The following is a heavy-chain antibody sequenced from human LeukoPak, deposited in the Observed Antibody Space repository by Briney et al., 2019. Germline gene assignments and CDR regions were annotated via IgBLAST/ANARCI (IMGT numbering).Heavy chain of an antibody. Sequence: SETLSLTCTVSGGSISSYYWSWIRQPPGKGLEWIGYIYYSGSTNYNPSLKSRVTISVDTSKNQFSLKLSSVTAADTAVYYCARHTTSGQIDYWGQGILVTVSS. V-gene: IGHV4-59*01. CDR2: IYYSGST. J-gene: IGHJ4*02. D-gene: IGHD1-1*01. CDR1: GGSISSYY. CDR3: ARHTTSGQIDY.